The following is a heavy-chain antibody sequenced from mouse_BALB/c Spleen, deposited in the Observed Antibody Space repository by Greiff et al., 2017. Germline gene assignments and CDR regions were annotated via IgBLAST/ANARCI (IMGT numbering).Heavy chain of an antibody. V-gene: IGHV5-6-3*01. Sequence: EVQLVESGGGLVQPGGSLKLSCAASGFTFSSYGMSWVRQTPDKRLELVATINSNGGSTYYPDSVKGRFTISRDNAKNTLYLQMSSLKSEDTAMYYCARETARALFDYWGQGTTLTVSS. CDR2: INSNGGST. D-gene: IGHD3-2*01. CDR1: GFTFSSYG. J-gene: IGHJ2*01. CDR3: ARETARALFDY.